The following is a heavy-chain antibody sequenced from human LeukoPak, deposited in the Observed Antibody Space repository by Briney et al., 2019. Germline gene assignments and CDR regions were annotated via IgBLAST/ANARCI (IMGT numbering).Heavy chain of an antibody. D-gene: IGHD5-18*01. V-gene: IGHV3-30-3*01. CDR1: GFNFNDYA. Sequence: PGRSLRLSCAVSGFNFNDYAMHWLRQAPGKGLEWVAVISYDGGLKYYADSVKGRFSISRDNSKNTLYLRMNSLRAEDTAVYYCAKVGGYSYGYVLDYWGQGTLVTVSS. CDR3: AKVGGYSYGYVLDY. CDR2: ISYDGGLK. J-gene: IGHJ4*02.